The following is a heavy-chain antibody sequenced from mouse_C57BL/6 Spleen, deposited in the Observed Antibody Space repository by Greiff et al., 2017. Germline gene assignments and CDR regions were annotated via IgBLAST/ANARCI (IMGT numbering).Heavy chain of an antibody. J-gene: IGHJ2*01. CDR3: ARPDSSYVY. CDR2: IYPSDSET. CDR1: GYTFTSYW. V-gene: IGHV1-61*01. Sequence: VQLQQPGAELVRPGSSVKLSCKASGYTFTSYWMDWVKQRPGQGLEWIGNIYPSDSETHYNQKFKDKATLTVDKSSSTAYMQLSSLTSEDSAVYYCARPDSSYVYWGQGTTLTVSS. D-gene: IGHD3-2*02.